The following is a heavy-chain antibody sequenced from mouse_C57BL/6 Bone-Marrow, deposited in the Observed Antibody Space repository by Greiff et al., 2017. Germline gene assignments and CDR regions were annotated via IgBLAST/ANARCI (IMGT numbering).Heavy chain of an antibody. J-gene: IGHJ3*01. CDR3: VLLPWFAY. Sequence: EAKLMESEGGLVQPGSSMKLSCTASGFTFSDYFLAWVRQVPAKGLDWVAHINYAGSSTYYLDSLKSRFIISRDNAKNILYLQMRSMKSDDTAKYYCVLLPWFAYWGQGTLVTVAA. V-gene: IGHV5-16*01. CDR2: INYAGSST. CDR1: GFTFSDYF. D-gene: IGHD1-1*01.